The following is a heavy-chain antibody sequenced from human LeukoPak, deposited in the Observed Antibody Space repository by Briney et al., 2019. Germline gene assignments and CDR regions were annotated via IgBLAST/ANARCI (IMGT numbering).Heavy chain of an antibody. CDR2: ISGSGGST. J-gene: IGHJ4*02. Sequence: GGSLRLSCAASGFTFSSYGMSWVRQAPGKGLERVSAISGSGGSTYYADSVKGRFTISRDNSKNTLYLQMNSLRAEDTAVYYCAKDLVTGGRYCSGGSCYSVGFGDYWGQGTLVTVSS. D-gene: IGHD2-15*01. CDR1: GFTFSSYG. CDR3: AKDLVTGGRYCSGGSCYSVGFGDY. V-gene: IGHV3-23*01.